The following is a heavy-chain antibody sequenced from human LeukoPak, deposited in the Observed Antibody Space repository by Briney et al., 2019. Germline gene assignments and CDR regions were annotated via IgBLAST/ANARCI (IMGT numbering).Heavy chain of an antibody. CDR3: ATDYTDYSLDY. V-gene: IGHV1-24*01. CDR2: FDPEDGET. Sequence: GASVKVSCKVSGYTLTELSMHWVRQAPGKGLEWMGGFDPEDGETIYAQKFQGRVTMTRNTSISTAYMELSSLRYEDTAVFYCATDYTDYSLDYWGQGTLVTVSS. J-gene: IGHJ4*02. CDR1: GYTLTELS. D-gene: IGHD4-11*01.